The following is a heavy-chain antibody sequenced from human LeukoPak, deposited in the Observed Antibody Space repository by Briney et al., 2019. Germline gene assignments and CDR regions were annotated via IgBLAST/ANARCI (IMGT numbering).Heavy chain of an antibody. D-gene: IGHD5-18*01. CDR3: ARDLGGYSYGTGY. V-gene: IGHV1-69*13. J-gene: IGHJ4*02. CDR2: IIPIFGTA. CDR1: GGTFISYA. Sequence: GASVKVSCKASGGTFISYAISWVRQAPGQGLEWMGGIIPIFGTANYAQRFQGRVTITADESTSTAYMELSSLRSEDTAVYYCARDLGGYSYGTGYWGQGTLVTVSS.